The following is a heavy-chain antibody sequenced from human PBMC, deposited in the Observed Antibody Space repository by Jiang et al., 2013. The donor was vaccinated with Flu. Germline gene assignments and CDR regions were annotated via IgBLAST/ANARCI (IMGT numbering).Heavy chain of an antibody. CDR3: ARDRRPTGYYDFWSGYSDHKGMDV. Sequence: WVRQPPGKGLEWIGEIYHSGSTNYNPSLKSRVTISVDKSKNQFSLKLSSVTAADTAVYYCARDRRPTGYYDFWSGYSDHKGMDVWGQGTTVTVSS. V-gene: IGHV4-4*02. J-gene: IGHJ6*02. D-gene: IGHD3-3*01. CDR2: IYHSGST.